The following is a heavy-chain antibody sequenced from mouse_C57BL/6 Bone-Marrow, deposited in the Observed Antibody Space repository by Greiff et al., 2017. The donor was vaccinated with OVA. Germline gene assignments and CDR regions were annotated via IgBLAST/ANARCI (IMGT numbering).Heavy chain of an antibody. J-gene: IGHJ4*01. D-gene: IGHD1-1*01. CDR2: IDPSDSYT. CDR3: ARGLRCPHYYAVDY. CDR1: GYTFTTYW. V-gene: IGHV1-50*01. Sequence: QVQLKQPGAELVKPGASVKLSCKASGYTFTTYWMQWVKQRPGQGLEWIGEIDPSDSYTNYNQKFKDKATLTVDTSSSTAYMQLSSLTSEDSAVYYCARGLRCPHYYAVDYWGQGTSVTVSS.